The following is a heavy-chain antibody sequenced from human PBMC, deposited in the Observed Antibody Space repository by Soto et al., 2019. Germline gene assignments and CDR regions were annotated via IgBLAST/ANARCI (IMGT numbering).Heavy chain of an antibody. V-gene: IGHV3-23*01. CDR1: GFTFRDYA. D-gene: IGHD6-19*01. J-gene: IGHJ4*02. Sequence: VQLLESGGGLVQPGGSLRLSCAASGFTFRDYAMNWVRQAPGKGLEWVSDISGSGDSAGYADSGRGRFTISRDNSRNTLYLQTNSLRVDDTAVYYCGKERRGSGWAVCNYWGQGTLVTVSS. CDR3: GKERRGSGWAVCNY. CDR2: ISGSGDSA.